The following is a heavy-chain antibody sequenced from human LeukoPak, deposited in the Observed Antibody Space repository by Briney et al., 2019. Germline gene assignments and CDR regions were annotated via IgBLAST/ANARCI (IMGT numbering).Heavy chain of an antibody. V-gene: IGHV1-3*01. CDR2: INAGNGNT. CDR3: ARAFNWGSKKGDYFDY. CDR1: GYTFTSYA. D-gene: IGHD7-27*01. J-gene: IGHJ4*02. Sequence: GASVKVSCKASGYTFTSYAMHWVRQAPGQRLEWMGWINAGNGNTKYSQKFQGRVTITRDTSASTVYMDLSSLRSEDTAVYYCARAFNWGSKKGDYFDYWGQGTLVTVSS.